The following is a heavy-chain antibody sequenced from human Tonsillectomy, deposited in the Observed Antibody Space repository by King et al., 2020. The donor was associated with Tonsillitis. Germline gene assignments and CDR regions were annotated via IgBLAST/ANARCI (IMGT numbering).Heavy chain of an antibody. CDR1: GGSISSGIYY. J-gene: IGHJ5*02. CDR3: AREYYKFSIDP. V-gene: IGHV4-61*02. CDR2: IYTSGST. Sequence: QLQESGPGLVKPSQTLSLTCTVSGGSISSGIYYWSWIRQPAGKGLEWIGRIYTSGSTNINSSLKSRVTRSVDTSKNQISLRLTSVTAADTAVYYCAREYYKFSIDPWGQGTLVAVSS. D-gene: IGHD3/OR15-3a*01.